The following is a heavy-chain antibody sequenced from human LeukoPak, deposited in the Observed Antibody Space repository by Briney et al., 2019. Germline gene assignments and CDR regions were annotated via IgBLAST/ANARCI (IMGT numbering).Heavy chain of an antibody. Sequence: GASVKVSCKASGYTFTSYYMHWVRQAPGQGLGWMGIINPSGGSTSYAQKFQGRVTMTRDMSTSTVYMELSSLRSEDTAVYYCARVGEWLGSWGAFDIWGQGTMVTVSS. CDR1: GYTFTSYY. CDR2: INPSGGST. CDR3: ARVGEWLGSWGAFDI. J-gene: IGHJ3*02. V-gene: IGHV1-46*01. D-gene: IGHD3-9*01.